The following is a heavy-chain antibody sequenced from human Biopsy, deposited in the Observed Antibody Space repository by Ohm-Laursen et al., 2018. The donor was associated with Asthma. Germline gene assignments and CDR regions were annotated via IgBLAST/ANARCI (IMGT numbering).Heavy chain of an antibody. J-gene: IGHJ6*02. CDR1: GDSFSNYA. CDR3: ARGYSGSDRIVYYYSGLEV. CDR2: LIPVLGTP. V-gene: IGHV1-69*01. D-gene: IGHD5-12*01. Sequence: ESSVKVSCNASGDSFSNYAISWVRQAPGQGLEWIGGLIPVLGTPDHAQMFEGRVTITADESTSTAYMELSSLSSKDTAVYYCARGYSGSDRIVYYYSGLEVWGQGTTVTVSS.